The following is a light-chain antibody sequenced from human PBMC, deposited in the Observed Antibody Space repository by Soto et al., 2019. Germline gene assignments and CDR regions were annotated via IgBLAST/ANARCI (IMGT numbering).Light chain of an antibody. Sequence: DIQMTQSPASLSASVGDRVTITCRARQNIMNYLNWYQQRPGEAPKLLIYTASNLQSGVPSRFSGSGSGTHFTLSISRLEPEDFAVYYCQQSGSSHWTFGQGTKVDIK. CDR3: QQSGSSHWT. V-gene: IGKV1-39*01. CDR2: TAS. CDR1: QNIMNY. J-gene: IGKJ1*01.